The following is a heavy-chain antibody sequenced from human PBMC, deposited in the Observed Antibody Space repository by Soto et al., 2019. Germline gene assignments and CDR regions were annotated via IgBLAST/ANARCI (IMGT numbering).Heavy chain of an antibody. CDR2: TYYKSKWYN. Sequence: SQTLSLTCGISGDSVSSNSAAWNWIRQSPSRGLGWLGRTYYKSKWYNDYAVSVKSRIIINPDTCKNHFSLQLNSVTPEDTAVYYCARGNPGGNSWYWGFDYWGQGILVTRLL. CDR1: GDSVSSNSAA. J-gene: IGHJ4*02. D-gene: IGHD6-13*01. CDR3: ARGNPGGNSWYWGFDY. V-gene: IGHV6-1*01.